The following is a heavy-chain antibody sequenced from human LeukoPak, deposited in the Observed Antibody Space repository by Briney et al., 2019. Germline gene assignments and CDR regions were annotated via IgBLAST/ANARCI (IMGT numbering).Heavy chain of an antibody. CDR1: GFTFSSYG. CDR3: AKGHYYGSGSLDY. J-gene: IGHJ4*02. Sequence: GGSLRLSWAASGFTFSSYGLSWVRQAPGKGLEWVSAIGGRDGSTYYADSVKGRFTISRDNSKNTLYVQMNSLRAEDTAVYYCAKGHYYGSGSLDYWGQGTLVTVSS. CDR2: IGGRDGST. V-gene: IGHV3-23*01. D-gene: IGHD3-10*01.